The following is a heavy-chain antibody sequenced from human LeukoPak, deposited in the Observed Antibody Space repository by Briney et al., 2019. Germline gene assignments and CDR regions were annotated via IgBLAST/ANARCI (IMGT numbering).Heavy chain of an antibody. V-gene: IGHV4-34*01. CDR3: ARGGGSYFQDS. D-gene: IGHD1-26*01. Sequence: SEPLSLTCAVYGGSFSGYYWTWLRQPPGKGLEWIGEINHRGSTNYNPSLKGRLTISVDTSKNQFSLSLSSVTAADTAVYYCARGGGSYFQDSWGQGALVTVSS. J-gene: IGHJ4*02. CDR2: INHRGST. CDR1: GGSFSGYY.